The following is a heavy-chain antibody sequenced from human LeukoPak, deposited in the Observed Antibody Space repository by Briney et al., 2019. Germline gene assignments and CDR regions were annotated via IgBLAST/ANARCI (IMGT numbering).Heavy chain of an antibody. CDR2: INSDGSTT. Sequence: GGPLRLSCAASGFAFSSYWMHWVRQAPGKGLVWVSRINSDGSTTTYADSVKGRFTISRDNAKNTVHLQMNSLRAEDTAVYYCARDGVAAGTTWGQGTLVTVSS. CDR3: ARDGVAAGTT. D-gene: IGHD6-13*01. CDR1: GFAFSSYW. V-gene: IGHV3-74*01. J-gene: IGHJ5*02.